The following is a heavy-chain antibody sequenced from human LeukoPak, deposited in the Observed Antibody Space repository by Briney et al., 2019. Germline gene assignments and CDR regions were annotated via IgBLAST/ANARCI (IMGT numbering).Heavy chain of an antibody. J-gene: IGHJ5*02. Sequence: PSETLSLTCAVSGGSISSGGYSWSWIRQPPGKGLEWIGYIYHSGSTYYNPSLKSRVTISVDRSKNQFSLKLSSVTAADTAVYYCAREGNYCSSTSCHNKYNWFDPWGQGTLVTVSS. CDR3: AREGNYCSSTSCHNKYNWFDP. CDR1: GGSISSGGYS. CDR2: IYHSGST. D-gene: IGHD2-2*01. V-gene: IGHV4-30-2*01.